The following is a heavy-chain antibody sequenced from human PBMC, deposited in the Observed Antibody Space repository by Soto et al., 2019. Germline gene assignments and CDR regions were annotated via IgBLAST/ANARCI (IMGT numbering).Heavy chain of an antibody. Sequence: PSESLSLTCTVSGGSISRYYGSWIRQPPGKGLEWIGYIYYSGSTNYNPSLKSRVTISVDTSKNQFSLKLSSVTAADTAVYYCARKSSIAARFAFDIWGQGTMVTVS. CDR1: GGSISRYY. CDR2: IYYSGST. D-gene: IGHD6-6*01. V-gene: IGHV4-59*01. J-gene: IGHJ3*02. CDR3: ARKSSIAARFAFDI.